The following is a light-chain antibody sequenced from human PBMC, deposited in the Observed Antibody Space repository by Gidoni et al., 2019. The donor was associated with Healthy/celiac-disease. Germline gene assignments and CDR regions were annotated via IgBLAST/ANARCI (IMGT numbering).Light chain of an antibody. CDR3: QKQET. Sequence: EIALTQSPGTLSLSPGERATLAWRASQSVRSSYLAWYQQKPGQAPKLLIYGASSRATGIPDRFSGSESGTDFTLTISRLEPEDFAVYYCQKQETFGQGTKVEIK. CDR1: QSVRSSY. CDR2: GAS. J-gene: IGKJ1*01. V-gene: IGKV3-20*01.